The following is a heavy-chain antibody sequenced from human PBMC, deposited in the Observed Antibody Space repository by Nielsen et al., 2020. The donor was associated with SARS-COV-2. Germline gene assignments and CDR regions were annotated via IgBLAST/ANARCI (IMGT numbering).Heavy chain of an antibody. J-gene: IGHJ6*02. V-gene: IGHV4-4*02. CDR2: IYHSGST. D-gene: IGHD2-15*01. CDR1: GGSISSSNW. Sequence: SETLSLTCAVSGGSISSSNWWSWVRQPPGKGLEWIGEIYHSGSTNYNPSLKSRVTISVDKSKNQFSLKLSSVTAADTAVYYCARRRSGYCSGGSCSVMDVWGQGTTVTVSS. CDR3: ARRRSGYCSGGSCSVMDV.